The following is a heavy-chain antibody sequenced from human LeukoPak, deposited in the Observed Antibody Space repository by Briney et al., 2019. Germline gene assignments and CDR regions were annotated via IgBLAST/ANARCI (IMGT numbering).Heavy chain of an antibody. V-gene: IGHV4-39*01. CDR1: GGSISSSSYY. CDR2: IYYSGST. D-gene: IGHD3-10*01. J-gene: IGHJ5*02. Sequence: SETLSLTCTVSGGSISSSSYYWGWIRQPPGKGLEWIGSIYYSGSTYYNPSLESRVTISVDTSKNQFSLNLRSVTAADTAVYYCARQTYYHGSGSYPWFDPWGQGTLVTVSS. CDR3: ARQTYYHGSGSYPWFDP.